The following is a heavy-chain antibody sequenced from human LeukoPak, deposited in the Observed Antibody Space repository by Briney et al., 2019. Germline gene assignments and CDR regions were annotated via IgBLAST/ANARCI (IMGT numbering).Heavy chain of an antibody. CDR3: ARVAAAGFDY. J-gene: IGHJ4*02. Sequence: QTGGSLRLSCAASGFPFDDYGMTWVRQAPGKGLEWVANIKQDGSDKYYVDSVKGRFTISRDNAKNSLYLQMNSLRAEDTAVYYCARVAAAGFDYWGQGTLVTVSS. D-gene: IGHD6-13*01. CDR2: IKQDGSDK. CDR1: GFPFDDYG. V-gene: IGHV3-7*01.